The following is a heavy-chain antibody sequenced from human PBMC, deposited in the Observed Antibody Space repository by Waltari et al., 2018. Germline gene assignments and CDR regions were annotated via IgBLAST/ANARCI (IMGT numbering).Heavy chain of an antibody. V-gene: IGHV4-38-2*02. CDR2: IYHSGST. Sequence: QVQLQESGPGLVKPSETLSLPCSVSGYSISSGYFWGWIRQPPGKGLEWIGSIYHSGSTYYNPSLKSRVTISVDTSKNQFSLKLSSVTAADTAVYYCARVGREYYDFWSAYFYYFDYWGQGTLVTVSS. CDR1: GYSISSGYF. CDR3: ARVGREYYDFWSAYFYYFDY. D-gene: IGHD3-3*01. J-gene: IGHJ4*02.